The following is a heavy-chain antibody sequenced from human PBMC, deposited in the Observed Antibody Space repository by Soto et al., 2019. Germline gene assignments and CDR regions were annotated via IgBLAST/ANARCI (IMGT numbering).Heavy chain of an antibody. V-gene: IGHV4-39*01. Sequence: SETLSLTCSVSGGSINSSSYFWGWVRQPPGKGLEWIGSIYYSGSTYYNPSLRSRVTISVDTSKNQFSLKLSSVTAADPAVFYCARQYSSGSRNWFDPWGQGTLVTVSS. D-gene: IGHD6-19*01. J-gene: IGHJ5*02. CDR2: IYYSGST. CDR3: ARQYSSGSRNWFDP. CDR1: GGSINSSSYF.